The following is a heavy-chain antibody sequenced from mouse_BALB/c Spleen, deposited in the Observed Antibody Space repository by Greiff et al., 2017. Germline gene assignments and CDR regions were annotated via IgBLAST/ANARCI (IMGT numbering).Heavy chain of an antibody. CDR1: GFAFSSYD. J-gene: IGHJ4*01. V-gene: IGHV5-12-1*01. D-gene: IGHD1-1*01. CDR2: ISSGGGST. Sequence: EVKLVESGGGLVKPGGSLKLSCAASGFAFSSYDMSWVRQTPEKRLEWVAYISSGGGSTYYPDTVKGRFTISRDNAKNTLYLQMSSLKSEDTAMYYCARAPNYYGYAMDYWGQGTSVTVSS. CDR3: ARAPNYYGYAMDY.